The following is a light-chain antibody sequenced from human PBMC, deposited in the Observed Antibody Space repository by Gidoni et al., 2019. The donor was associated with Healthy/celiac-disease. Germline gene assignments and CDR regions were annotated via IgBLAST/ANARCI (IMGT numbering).Light chain of an antibody. CDR3: LQDYNYPT. Sequence: AIQMTQSPSSLSASVGDRVTITCRASQGIRNDLGWYQQKPGKAPKLLIYAASSLQSGVPSRFSGSGSGTDFTLTISSLQPEDFATYYWLQDYNYPTFXQXTKVEIK. V-gene: IGKV1-6*01. CDR1: QGIRND. CDR2: AAS. J-gene: IGKJ1*01.